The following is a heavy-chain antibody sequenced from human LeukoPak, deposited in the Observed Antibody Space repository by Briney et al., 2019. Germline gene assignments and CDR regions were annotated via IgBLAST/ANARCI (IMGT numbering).Heavy chain of an antibody. CDR1: GFTFSSYA. CDR2: ISGSGGST. CDR3: AKRGEQIVVVPAAFDY. V-gene: IGHV3-23*01. J-gene: IGHJ4*02. Sequence: GGSLRLSCAAPGFTFSSYAMSWVRQAPGKGLEWVSAISGSGGSTYYADSVKGRFTISRDNSKNTLYLQMNSLRAEDTAVYYCAKRGEQIVVVPAAFDYWGQGTLVTVSS. D-gene: IGHD2-2*01.